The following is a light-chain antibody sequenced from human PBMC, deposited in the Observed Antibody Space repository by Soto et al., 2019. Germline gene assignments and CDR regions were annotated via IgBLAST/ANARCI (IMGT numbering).Light chain of an antibody. CDR2: GTS. V-gene: IGKV3-20*01. CDR1: QSVNSRY. J-gene: IGKJ4*01. CDR3: QQYVSSSLT. Sequence: ENVLTQSPGTLSLSPGERATLSCRASQSVNSRYLAWYQQKPGQAPNLLIYGTSSRASGIPDRFSGSGSGTDFTLTISRLEPEDFAVYYCQQYVSSSLTFGGGTKVDIK.